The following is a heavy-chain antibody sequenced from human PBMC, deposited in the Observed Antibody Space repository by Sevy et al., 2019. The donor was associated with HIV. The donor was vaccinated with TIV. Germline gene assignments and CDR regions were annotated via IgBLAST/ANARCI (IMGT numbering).Heavy chain of an antibody. CDR1: GFTFSRYG. CDR2: IRYDGSNK. V-gene: IGHV3-30*02. Sequence: GGSLRLSCAASGFTFSRYGMHWVHHSPGKGLEWVAFIRYDGSNKYFADSVKGRFTISRDNCDNTMFLQMNSLRAEDSAVYYCASGLAYWYFDLWGRGTLVTVSS. CDR3: ASGLAYWYFDL. D-gene: IGHD2-15*01. J-gene: IGHJ2*01.